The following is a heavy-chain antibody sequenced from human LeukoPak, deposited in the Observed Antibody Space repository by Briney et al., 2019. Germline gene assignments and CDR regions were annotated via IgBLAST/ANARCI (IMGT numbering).Heavy chain of an antibody. CDR1: GGSVSSGSYY. D-gene: IGHD6-13*01. CDR3: ARVGTPIAAACTHPSFDY. V-gene: IGHV4-39*07. Sequence: SGTLSLTCTVSGGSVSSGSYYWSWIRQPPGKGLEWIGEINHSGSTNYNPSLKSRVTISVDTSKNQFSLKLSSVTAADTAVYYCARVGTPIAAACTHPSFDYWGQGTLVTVSS. J-gene: IGHJ4*02. CDR2: INHSGST.